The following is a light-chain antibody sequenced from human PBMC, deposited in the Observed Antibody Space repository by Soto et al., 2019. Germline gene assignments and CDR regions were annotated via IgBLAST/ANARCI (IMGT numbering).Light chain of an antibody. Sequence: DIQMTQSPSSLSASVGDRVTITCRASQDISNYLNWYQQQPGKAPKLLIYDASNLETGVPSRFSGSGSGTDFTFTISSLQPEDIATYYCQQFDNLLMYTFGQGTKLEIK. CDR2: DAS. J-gene: IGKJ2*01. CDR1: QDISNY. CDR3: QQFDNLLMYT. V-gene: IGKV1-33*01.